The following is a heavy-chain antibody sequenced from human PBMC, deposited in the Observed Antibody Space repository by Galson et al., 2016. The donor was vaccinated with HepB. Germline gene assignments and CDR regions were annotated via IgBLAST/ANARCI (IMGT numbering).Heavy chain of an antibody. D-gene: IGHD5-18*01. CDR2: ISGSGDT. J-gene: IGHJ4*02. CDR1: GFTFSTYA. Sequence: SLRLSCAASGFTFSTYAMSWVRQAPGKGLEWVSGISGSGDTKFADSVKGRFTISRDNSETTLYLQMNSLRVEDTAVYYCAKISVQYSYHYCGFDYWGQGTLVTVSS. V-gene: IGHV3-23*01. CDR3: AKISVQYSYHYCGFDY.